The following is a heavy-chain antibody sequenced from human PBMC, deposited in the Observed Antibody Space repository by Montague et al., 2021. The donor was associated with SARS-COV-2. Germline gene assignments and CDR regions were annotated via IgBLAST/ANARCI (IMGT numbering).Heavy chain of an antibody. J-gene: IGHJ3*02. CDR2: IYYSGST. CDR3: ARARITMIVVVNAFDI. CDR1: GGSISSGGYY. V-gene: IGHV4-31*03. D-gene: IGHD3-22*01. Sequence: TLSLTYTLSGGSISSGGYYWSWIRQHPGKGLEWIGYIYYSGSTYYXPSLKSRVTISVDTSKNQFSLKLSSVTAADTAVYYCARARITMIVVVNAFDIWGQGTMVTVSS.